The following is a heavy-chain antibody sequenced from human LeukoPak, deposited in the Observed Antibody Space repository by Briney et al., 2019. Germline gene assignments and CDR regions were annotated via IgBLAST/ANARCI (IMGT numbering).Heavy chain of an antibody. CDR1: GGSFSGYY. J-gene: IGHJ4*02. D-gene: IGHD5-24*01. Sequence: PSETLSLTCAVYGGSFSGYYWSWIRQPPGKGLEWIGEINHSGSTNYNPSLKSRVTISVDTSKNQFSLKLSSVTAADTAVYYCASLSRDGYNYPDYWGQGTLVTVTS. CDR2: INHSGST. V-gene: IGHV4-34*01. CDR3: ASLSRDGYNYPDY.